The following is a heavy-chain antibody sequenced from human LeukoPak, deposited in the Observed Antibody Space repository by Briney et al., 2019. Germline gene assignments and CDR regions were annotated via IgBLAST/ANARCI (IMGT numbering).Heavy chain of an antibody. V-gene: IGHV4-59*05. CDR1: GGSISSYY. CDR2: INYSGST. J-gene: IGHJ4*02. Sequence: SETLSLTCTVSGGSISSYYWSWIRQPAGKGLEWIGSINYSGSTYYNPTLKSRVTISVDTSKNQFSLKLTSVTAADRAVYYCARHGGSSWSLYWGQGTLVTVSS. D-gene: IGHD6-13*01. CDR3: ARHGGSSWSLY.